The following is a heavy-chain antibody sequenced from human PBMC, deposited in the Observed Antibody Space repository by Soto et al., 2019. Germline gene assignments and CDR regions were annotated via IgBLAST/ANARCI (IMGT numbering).Heavy chain of an antibody. J-gene: IGHJ2*01. Sequence: GGSLRLSCAASGFTFSSYGMHWVRQAPGKGLEWVAVIWYDGSHEYYVDSVKGRFTISRDNSKSTLDMQMNSLRAEDTAVYYCAREGTYYGWYFDLWGRGTLVTVSS. V-gene: IGHV3-33*01. CDR1: GFTFSSYG. CDR2: IWYDGSHE. D-gene: IGHD1-26*01. CDR3: AREGTYYGWYFDL.